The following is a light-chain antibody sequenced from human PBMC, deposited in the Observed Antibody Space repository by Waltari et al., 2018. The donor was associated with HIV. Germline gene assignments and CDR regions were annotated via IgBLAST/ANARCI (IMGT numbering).Light chain of an antibody. CDR2: EVS. CDR3: SSYTSSSTQV. CDR1: SSDVGGYNY. J-gene: IGLJ1*01. Sequence: QSALTQPASVSGSPGQSITISCTGTSSDVGGYNYVSWYQQHPGKAPKLMIYEVSNRPSGVSNRFSGSKSGNTASLIISGLQAEDEADYYCSSYTSSSTQVFGTGTKVTVL. V-gene: IGLV2-14*01.